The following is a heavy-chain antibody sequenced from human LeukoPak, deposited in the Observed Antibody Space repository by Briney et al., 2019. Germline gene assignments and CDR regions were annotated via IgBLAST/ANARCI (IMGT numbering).Heavy chain of an antibody. J-gene: IGHJ4*02. D-gene: IGHD3-10*01. CDR1: GYPFISYG. CDR3: ARDHEDVYGSGSYKL. Sequence: ASVKVSCKAAGYPFISYGISWVRQAPGQGLEWMGWISAYNGKTEFAQRFQDRVTRTTDTSTTTAYMELRRLRSDDTAMYYCARDHEDVYGSGSYKLWGQGTLVTVSS. CDR2: ISAYNGKT. V-gene: IGHV1-18*01.